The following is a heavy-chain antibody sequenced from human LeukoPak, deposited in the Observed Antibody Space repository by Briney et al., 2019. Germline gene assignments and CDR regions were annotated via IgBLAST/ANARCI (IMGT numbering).Heavy chain of an antibody. V-gene: IGHV1-69*04. CDR3: ARDRIAAAARDFDY. CDR2: IVPILGIA. J-gene: IGHJ4*02. CDR1: GGTFNSYA. D-gene: IGHD6-13*01. Sequence: SVKVSCKASGGTFNSYAISWVRQAPGQGLEWMGRIVPILGIANYAQKFQGRVTITADKSTSTAYMELSSLRSEDTAVYYCARDRIAAAARDFDYWGQGTLVTVSS.